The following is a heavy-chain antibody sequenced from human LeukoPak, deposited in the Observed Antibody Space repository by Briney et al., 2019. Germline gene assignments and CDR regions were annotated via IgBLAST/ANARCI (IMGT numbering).Heavy chain of an antibody. D-gene: IGHD5-18*01. V-gene: IGHV3-53*01. Sequence: HSGGSLRLSCAASGFTVSNNYMSWVRQAPGKGLEWVSTIYSDGNTYYAKSLKGRFTISRVNFNNTLDLQMNSLGVEDTAIYYCARGVDATAMVTYNGMDVWGQGTTVTVSS. J-gene: IGHJ6*02. CDR3: ARGVDATAMVTYNGMDV. CDR1: GFTVSNNY. CDR2: IYSDGNT.